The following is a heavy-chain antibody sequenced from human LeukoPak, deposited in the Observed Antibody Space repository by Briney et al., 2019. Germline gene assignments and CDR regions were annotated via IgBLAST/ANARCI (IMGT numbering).Heavy chain of an antibody. V-gene: IGHV3-23*01. Sequence: GGSLRLSCAASGFTFGNYAMNWVRQAPGKGLEWVSSLSSSGGNPNYADSVKGRFTISRDNSKNTLFLQMNNLRAEDTAIYYCVKLTVSAGARDYWGQGTLVTVSS. CDR2: LSSSGGNP. J-gene: IGHJ4*02. CDR3: VKLTVSAGARDY. D-gene: IGHD1-26*01. CDR1: GFTFGNYA.